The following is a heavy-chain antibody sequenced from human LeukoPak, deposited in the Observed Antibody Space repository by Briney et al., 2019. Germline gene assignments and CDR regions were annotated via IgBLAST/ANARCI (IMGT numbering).Heavy chain of an antibody. V-gene: IGHV1-3*01. CDR3: ARAGGGLAAAGEIDY. J-gene: IGHJ4*02. D-gene: IGHD6-13*01. Sequence: ASVKVSCKASGYTFTSYAMHWVRQAPGQRLEWMGWINAGNGNTKYSQKFQGRVTITRDTSASTAYMELSSLRSEDTAVYYCARAGGGLAAAGEIDYWGQGTLVTVSS. CDR1: GYTFTSYA. CDR2: INAGNGNT.